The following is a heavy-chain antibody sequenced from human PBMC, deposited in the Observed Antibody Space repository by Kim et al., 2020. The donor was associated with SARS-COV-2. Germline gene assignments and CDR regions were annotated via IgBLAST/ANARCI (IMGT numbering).Heavy chain of an antibody. Sequence: ASVKVSCKSSGYTFTSYAMNWVRQAPGQGLEWMGWINTNTGNPTYAQGFTGRFVFSLDTSVSTAYLQISSLKAEDTAVYYCAREGYCSSTSCYTGDFQHWGQGPLVTASS. V-gene: IGHV7-4-1*02. D-gene: IGHD2-2*02. CDR2: INTNTGNP. J-gene: IGHJ1*01. CDR1: GYTFTSYA. CDR3: AREGYCSSTSCYTGDFQH.